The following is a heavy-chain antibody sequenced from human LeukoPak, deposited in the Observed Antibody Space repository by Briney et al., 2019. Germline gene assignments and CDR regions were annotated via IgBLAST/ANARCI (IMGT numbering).Heavy chain of an antibody. D-gene: IGHD3-10*01. Sequence: ASVKVSCKASGYTFTGYYMHWVRQAPGQGLEWMGWMNPNSGNTGYAQKFQGRVTMTRNTSISTAYMELSSLRSEDTAVYYCARGPILWFGELFNYYYYYGMDVWGQGTTVTVSS. J-gene: IGHJ6*02. CDR1: GYTFTGYY. V-gene: IGHV1-8*02. CDR2: MNPNSGNT. CDR3: ARGPILWFGELFNYYYYYGMDV.